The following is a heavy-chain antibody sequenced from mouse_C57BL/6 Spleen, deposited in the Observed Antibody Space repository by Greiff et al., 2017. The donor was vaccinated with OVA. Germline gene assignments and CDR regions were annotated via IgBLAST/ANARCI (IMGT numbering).Heavy chain of an antibody. CDR3: TSRLY. CDR1: GYTFTDYE. CDR2: IDPETGGT. Sequence: VQLVESGAELVRPGASVTLSCKASGYTFTDYEMHWVKQTPVHGLEWIGAIDPETGGTAYNQKFKGKAILTADKSSSTAYMELRSLTSEDSAVYYCTSRLYWGQGTTLTVSS. V-gene: IGHV1-15*01. D-gene: IGHD1-2*01. J-gene: IGHJ2*01.